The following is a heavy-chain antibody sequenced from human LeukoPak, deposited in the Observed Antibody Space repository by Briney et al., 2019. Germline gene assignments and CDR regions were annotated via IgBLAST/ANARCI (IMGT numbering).Heavy chain of an antibody. CDR1: GGSFSGYY. J-gene: IGHJ6*03. Sequence: SETLSLTCAVYGGSFSGYYWSWIRQPPGKGLEWIGEINHSGSTNYNPSLKSRVTISVDTSKNQFSLKLSSVTAADTAVYYCARGRSSWYVYYYYYMDVWGKGTTVTVSS. CDR2: INHSGST. D-gene: IGHD6-13*01. V-gene: IGHV4-34*01. CDR3: ARGRSSWYVYYYYYMDV.